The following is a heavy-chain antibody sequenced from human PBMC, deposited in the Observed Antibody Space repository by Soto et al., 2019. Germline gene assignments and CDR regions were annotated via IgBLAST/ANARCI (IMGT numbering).Heavy chain of an antibody. V-gene: IGHV3-30*18. CDR1: GFTFSSYG. CDR2: ISYDGSNK. D-gene: IGHD3-3*01. J-gene: IGHJ5*02. Sequence: HPGGSLRLSCAASGFTFSSYGMHWVRQAPGKGLEWVAVISYDGSNKYYADSVKGRFTISRDNSKNTLYLQMNSLRAEDTAVYYCAKDCCGSVTIFGVVISWGQGTLVTVSS. CDR3: AKDCCGSVTIFGVVIS.